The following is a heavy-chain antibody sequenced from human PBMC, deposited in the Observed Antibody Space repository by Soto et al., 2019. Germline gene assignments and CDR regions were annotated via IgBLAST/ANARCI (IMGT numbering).Heavy chain of an antibody. J-gene: IGHJ4*02. Sequence: EVQLLESGGGLVQPGGSLRLSCAASGFTFSSYAMSWVRQAPGKGLEWVSAISGSGGSTHYADSVKGRFTISRDNSKNTLHLQMNSMRAEDTAVYYCARRSSGWYFDYWGQGTLVTVSS. V-gene: IGHV3-23*01. CDR1: GFTFSSYA. D-gene: IGHD6-19*01. CDR2: ISGSGGST. CDR3: ARRSSGWYFDY.